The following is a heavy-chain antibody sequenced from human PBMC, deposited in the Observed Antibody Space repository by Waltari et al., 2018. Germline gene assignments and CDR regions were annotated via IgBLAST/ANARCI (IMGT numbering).Heavy chain of an antibody. D-gene: IGHD3-3*01. J-gene: IGHJ3*02. V-gene: IGHV3-7*01. CDR3: VRDLVNFWLSFDALDM. CDR2: IKYDGSGK. CDR1: GFILSRYW. Sequence: EVQLVESGGGLVQPGGSLRLSCAASGFILSRYWMSWVRQAPGKGLEWVANIKYDGSGKHYVDSVKGRFTISRDNLKDSLYLQMNSLRVEDTAVYYCVRDLVNFWLSFDALDMWGQGTMVTVSS.